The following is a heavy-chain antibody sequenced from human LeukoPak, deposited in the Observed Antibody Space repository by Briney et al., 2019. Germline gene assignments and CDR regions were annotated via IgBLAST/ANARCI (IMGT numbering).Heavy chain of an antibody. J-gene: IGHJ5*02. CDR2: IYYSGST. V-gene: IGHV4-59*01. D-gene: IGHD3-22*01. Sequence: SETLSLTCTVSGGSISSYYWSWIRQPPGKGLEWIGYIYYSGSTNYNPSLKSRVTISVDTSKNQFSLKLSSVTAADTAVYYRARALPGYYDSSGYWFDPWGQGTLVTVSS. CDR3: ARALPGYYDSSGYWFDP. CDR1: GGSISSYY.